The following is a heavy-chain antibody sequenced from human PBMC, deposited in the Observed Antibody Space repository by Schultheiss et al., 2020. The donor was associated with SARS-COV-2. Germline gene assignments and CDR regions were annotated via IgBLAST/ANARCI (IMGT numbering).Heavy chain of an antibody. V-gene: IGHV3-48*04. Sequence: GGSLRLSCAASGFTFSSYGMNWVRQAPGKGLEWVSYISSSSSTIYYADSVKGRFTISRDNAKNTLYLQMNSLRAEDTAVYYCAGAPDCGGGSCYNSYYYGLDVWAQGTTVTVSS. CDR2: ISSSSSTI. CDR1: GFTFSSYG. J-gene: IGHJ6*02. D-gene: IGHD2-15*01. CDR3: AGAPDCGGGSCYNSYYYGLDV.